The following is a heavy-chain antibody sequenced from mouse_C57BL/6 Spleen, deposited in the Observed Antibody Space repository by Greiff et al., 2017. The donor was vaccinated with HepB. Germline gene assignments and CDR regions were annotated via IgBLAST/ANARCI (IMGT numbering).Heavy chain of an antibody. CDR1: GYTFTNYW. J-gene: IGHJ1*03. CDR2: IYPGGGYT. Sequence: QVQLQQSGAELVRPGTSVKMSCKASGYTFTNYWIGWAKQRPGHGLEWIGDIYPGGGYTNYNEKFKGKATLTADKSSSTAYMQFSSLTSEDSAIYYCARRTGTRYWYFDVWGTGTTVTVSS. CDR3: ARRTGTRYWYFDV. V-gene: IGHV1-63*01. D-gene: IGHD4-1*01.